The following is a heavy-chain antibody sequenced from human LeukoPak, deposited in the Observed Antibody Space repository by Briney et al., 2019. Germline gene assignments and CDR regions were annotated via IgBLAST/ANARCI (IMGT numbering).Heavy chain of an antibody. CDR2: INPNSGGA. CDR1: GYTFTVYY. D-gene: IGHD6-19*01. J-gene: IGHJ3*02. Sequence: ASVTVSCTASGYTFTVYYIHWLRQAPGQGLEWMGRINPNSGGADYAQKFQGRVSMTSATSISTAYMELSSLRSDDTAVYYCARGPRLDSSGWYYGAFDIWGQGTMVTVS. CDR3: ARGPRLDSSGWYYGAFDI. V-gene: IGHV1-2*06.